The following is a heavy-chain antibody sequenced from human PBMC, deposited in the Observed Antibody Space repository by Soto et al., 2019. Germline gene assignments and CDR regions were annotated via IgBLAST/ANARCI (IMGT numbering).Heavy chain of an antibody. V-gene: IGHV3-53*01. J-gene: IGHJ3*02. D-gene: IGHD4-17*01. CDR2: IYSGGST. CDR3: ATTGTADAFDI. Sequence: GGSLRLSCAASGFTVSSNYMSWVRQAPGKGLEWVSVIYSGGSTYYADSGKGRFTISRDNSKNTLYLQMNSLRAEDTAVYYCATTGTADAFDIWGQGTMVTVSS. CDR1: GFTVSSNY.